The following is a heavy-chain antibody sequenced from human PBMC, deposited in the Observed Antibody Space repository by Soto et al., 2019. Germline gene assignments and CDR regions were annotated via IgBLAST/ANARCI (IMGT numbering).Heavy chain of an antibody. V-gene: IGHV3-30*18. J-gene: IGHJ3*02. CDR2: ISYDGSNK. Sequence: GGSLRLSCAASGFTFSSYGMHWVRQAPGKGLEWVAVISYDGSNKYYADSVKGRFTISRDNSKNTLYLQMNSLRAEDTAVYYCAKGPRLVVVAASAFDIWGQGTMVTVSS. CDR3: AKGPRLVVVAASAFDI. CDR1: GFTFSSYG. D-gene: IGHD2-15*01.